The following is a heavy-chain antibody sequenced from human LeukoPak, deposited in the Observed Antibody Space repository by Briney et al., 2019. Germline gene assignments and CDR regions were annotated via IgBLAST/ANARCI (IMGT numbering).Heavy chain of an antibody. J-gene: IGHJ5*02. CDR1: GFTFDDYG. CDR3: ARDQGEYSSSSAPGRWFDP. D-gene: IGHD6-6*01. CDR2: IHWNGGST. V-gene: IGHV3-20*04. Sequence: PGGSLRLSCAASGFTFDDYGMSWVRQAPGKGLEWVSGIHWNGGSTGYADSVKGRFTISRDNAKNSLYLQMNSLRAKVTALYYCARDQGEYSSSSAPGRWFDPWGQGTLVTVSS.